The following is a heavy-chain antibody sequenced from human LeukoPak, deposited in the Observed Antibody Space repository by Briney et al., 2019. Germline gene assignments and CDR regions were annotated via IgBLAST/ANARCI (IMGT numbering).Heavy chain of an antibody. D-gene: IGHD5-18*01. CDR2: ISAYNGNT. J-gene: IGHJ5*02. CDR3: ARDQRSGYSYGPIPFWFDP. V-gene: IGHV1-18*01. Sequence: ASVKVSCKASGYTFTSYGISWVRQAPGQGLEWMGWISAYNGNTNYAQKLQGRVTMTTDTSTSTAYMELRSLRSDDTAVYYCARDQRSGYSYGPIPFWFDPWGQGTLVTVSS. CDR1: GYTFTSYG.